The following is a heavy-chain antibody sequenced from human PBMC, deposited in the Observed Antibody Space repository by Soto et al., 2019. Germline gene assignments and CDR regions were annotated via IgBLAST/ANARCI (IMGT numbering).Heavy chain of an antibody. D-gene: IGHD3-10*01. V-gene: IGHV4-59*01. CDR2: IYYSGST. Sequence: PSETLSLTCTVSGGSISSYYWSWIRQPPGKGLEWIGYIYYSGSTNYNPSLKSRVTISVDTSKNQFSLKLSSVTAADTAVYYCARNIGGATMVRGARYTNYGMDVWGQGTTVTVCS. CDR3: ARNIGGATMVRGARYTNYGMDV. CDR1: GGSISSYY. J-gene: IGHJ6*02.